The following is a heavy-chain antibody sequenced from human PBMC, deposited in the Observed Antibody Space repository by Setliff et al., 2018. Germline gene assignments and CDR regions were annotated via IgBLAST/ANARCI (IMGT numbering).Heavy chain of an antibody. V-gene: IGHV4-39*01. Sequence: SETLSLTCTVSGVPISSSSYYWGWIRQSPGKGLEWIGSIFLSGNTYSNPSLKSRITISVDTSKNQFSLKLSSVTAADTAVYYCARADNVLLWFGELFYWGQGTLVTVSS. J-gene: IGHJ4*02. CDR2: IFLSGNT. D-gene: IGHD3-10*01. CDR1: GVPISSSSYY. CDR3: ARADNVLLWFGELFY.